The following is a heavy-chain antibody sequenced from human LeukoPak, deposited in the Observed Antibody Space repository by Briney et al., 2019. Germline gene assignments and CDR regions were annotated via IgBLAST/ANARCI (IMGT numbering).Heavy chain of an antibody. V-gene: IGHV4-34*01. CDR3: ARASNSSGWPFDY. D-gene: IGHD6-19*01. CDR1: GGSFSGYY. Sequence: SETLSLTCAVYGGSFSGYYWSWIRQPPGKGLEWIGEINHSGSTNHNPSLKSRVTISVDTSKNQFSLKLSSVTAADTAVYYCARASNSSGWPFDYWGQGTLVTVSS. CDR2: INHSGST. J-gene: IGHJ4*02.